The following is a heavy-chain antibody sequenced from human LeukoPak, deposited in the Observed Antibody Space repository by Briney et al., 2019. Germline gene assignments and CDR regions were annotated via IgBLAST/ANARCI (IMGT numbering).Heavy chain of an antibody. CDR3: ARYSGSYFDPFGTYGMDV. V-gene: IGHV3-21*01. CDR1: GFTFSSYS. J-gene: IGHJ6*02. D-gene: IGHD1-26*01. CDR2: SSSSSSYI. Sequence: GGSLRLSCAASGFTFSSYSMNWVRQAPGKGLEWVSSSSSSSSYIYYADSVKGRFTISRDNAKNSLYLQMNSLRAEDTAVYYCARYSGSYFDPFGTYGMDVWGQGTTVTVSS.